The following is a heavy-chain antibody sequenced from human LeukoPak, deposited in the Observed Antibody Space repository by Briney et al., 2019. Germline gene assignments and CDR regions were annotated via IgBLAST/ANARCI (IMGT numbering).Heavy chain of an antibody. Sequence: ASVKVSCKASGYTFTSYDINWVRQATGQGLEWTGWMNPNSGNTGYAQKFQGRVTMTRNTSISTAYMELSSLRSEDTAVYHCARGSWVLWFGEEDYWGQGTLVTVSS. CDR2: MNPNSGNT. J-gene: IGHJ4*02. CDR1: GYTFTSYD. V-gene: IGHV1-8*01. D-gene: IGHD3-10*01. CDR3: ARGSWVLWFGEEDY.